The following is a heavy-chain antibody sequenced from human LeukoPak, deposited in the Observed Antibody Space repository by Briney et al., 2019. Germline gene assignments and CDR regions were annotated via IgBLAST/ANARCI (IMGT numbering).Heavy chain of an antibody. CDR2: ISGSGGST. CDR3: AKPGGLQYYYDSSGYAHY. J-gene: IGHJ4*02. Sequence: PGGSLRLSCAASGFTFSSYAMSWVRQAPGKGLEWVSAISGSGGSTYYADSVKGRFTISRDNPKNTLYLQMNSLRAEDTAAYYCAKPGGLQYYYDSSGYAHYWGQGTLVTVSS. D-gene: IGHD3-22*01. V-gene: IGHV3-23*01. CDR1: GFTFSSYA.